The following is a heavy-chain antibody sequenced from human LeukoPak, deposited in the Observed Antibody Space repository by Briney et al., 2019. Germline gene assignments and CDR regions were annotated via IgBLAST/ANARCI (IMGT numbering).Heavy chain of an antibody. CDR2: ISSSSSTI. D-gene: IGHD3-16*01. Sequence: GGSLRLSCAASGFTFSSYSMNWVRQAPGKGLEWVSYISSSSSTIYYADSVKGRFTISRDNAKDSLYLQMNSLRAEDTAVYYCAKGSDGGFDYWGQGTLVTVSS. CDR1: GFTFSSYS. CDR3: AKGSDGGFDY. V-gene: IGHV3-48*01. J-gene: IGHJ4*02.